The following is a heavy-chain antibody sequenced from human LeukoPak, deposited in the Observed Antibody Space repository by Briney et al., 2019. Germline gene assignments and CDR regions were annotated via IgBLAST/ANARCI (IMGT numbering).Heavy chain of an antibody. CDR2: ISASGSNT. CDR3: ARDRTSYYDSSAYLY. V-gene: IGHV3-23*01. Sequence: GGSLRLSCAASGFTFSNYAMTWVRQAPGRGLECVSVISASGSNTDYADSVKGRFTISRDNSKNTLFLQMSGLRADDTAVYYCARDRTSYYDSSAYLYWGQGTLVTVSS. CDR1: GFTFSNYA. D-gene: IGHD3-22*01. J-gene: IGHJ4*02.